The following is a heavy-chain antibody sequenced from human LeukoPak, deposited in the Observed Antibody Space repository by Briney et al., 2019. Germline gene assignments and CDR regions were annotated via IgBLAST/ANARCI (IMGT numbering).Heavy chain of an antibody. Sequence: EASVKVSCKASGYTFTSYGISWVRQAPGQGLEWMGWISAYNGNTNYAQKLQGRVTMTTDISTSTAYMELRSLRSDDTAVYYCARGTAMSFLYYFDYWGQGTLVTVSS. CDR1: GYTFTSYG. CDR2: ISAYNGNT. J-gene: IGHJ4*02. V-gene: IGHV1-18*04. CDR3: ARGTAMSFLYYFDY. D-gene: IGHD5-18*01.